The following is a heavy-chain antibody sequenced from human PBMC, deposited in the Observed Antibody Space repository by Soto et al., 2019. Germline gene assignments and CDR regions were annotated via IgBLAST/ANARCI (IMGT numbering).Heavy chain of an antibody. CDR2: ISGSGGST. V-gene: IGHV3-23*01. CDR3: ANGPPLTILGVVQPYYYYYGMDV. J-gene: IGHJ6*02. CDR1: GFTFSSYA. Sequence: GGSLRLSCAASGFTFSSYAMSWVRQAPGKGLEWVSAISGSGGSTYYADSVKGRFTISRDNSKNTLYLQMNSLRAEDTAVYYCANGPPLTILGVVQPYYYYYGMDVWGQGTTVTVSS. D-gene: IGHD3-3*01.